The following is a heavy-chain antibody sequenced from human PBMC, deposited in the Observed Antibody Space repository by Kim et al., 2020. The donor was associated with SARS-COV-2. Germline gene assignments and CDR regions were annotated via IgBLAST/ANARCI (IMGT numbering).Heavy chain of an antibody. CDR3: AREQVVVPGAFDI. Sequence: SETLSLTCTVSGGSISSYYWSWIRQPPGKGLEWIGYIYYSGSTNYNPSLKSRVTISVDTSKNQFSLKLSSVTAADTAVYYCAREQVVVPGAFDIWGQGTMVTVSS. D-gene: IGHD2-15*01. V-gene: IGHV4-59*01. CDR1: GGSISSYY. J-gene: IGHJ3*02. CDR2: IYYSGST.